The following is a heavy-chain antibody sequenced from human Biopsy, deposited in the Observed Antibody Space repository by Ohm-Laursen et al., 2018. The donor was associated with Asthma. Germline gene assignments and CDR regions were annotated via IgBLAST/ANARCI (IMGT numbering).Heavy chain of an antibody. D-gene: IGHD3-10*01. CDR1: GGSFSNYY. J-gene: IGHJ3*01. CDR3: ARSPYYYGLLGPTRGFGVYAV. V-gene: IGHV4-34*01. Sequence: TLSFTCAVYGGSFSNYYWTWIRQPPGKGLERIGEINHRGSTYYNPSLKSRVTLSVDTSKNQFSVKLSSVTAADTAVYYCARSPYYYGLLGPTRGFGVYAVWGHGTLVTVSS. CDR2: INHRGST.